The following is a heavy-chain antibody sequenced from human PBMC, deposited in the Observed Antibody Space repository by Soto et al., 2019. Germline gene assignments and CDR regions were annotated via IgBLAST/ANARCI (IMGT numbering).Heavy chain of an antibody. CDR2: IIPIFGTA. CDR1: GGTFSSYA. J-gene: IGHJ3*02. V-gene: IGHV1-69*12. CDR3: ARDSTVATHAFDI. D-gene: IGHD4-4*01. Sequence: QVQLAQSGAEVKKPGSSVKVSCKASGGTFSSYAISWVRQAPGQGLEWMGGIIPIFGTANYAQKFQGRVTITADDATNTAYIELSSLRSDDTAVYYCARDSTVATHAFDIWGQGTMVTVSS.